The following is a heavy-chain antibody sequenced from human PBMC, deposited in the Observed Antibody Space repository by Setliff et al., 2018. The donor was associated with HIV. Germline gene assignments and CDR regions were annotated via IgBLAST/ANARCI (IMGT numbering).Heavy chain of an antibody. CDR3: ARSPRIGVAGEFEY. Sequence: NPSETLSLTCTVSGGSISSYYWSWIRQPPGKGLEWIGYIYTSGSVNYNPSLNSRVTISADTSKNQFSLKVNSVTAADTAVYYCARSPRIGVAGEFEYWGQGTLVTVSS. J-gene: IGHJ4*02. CDR1: GGSISSYY. V-gene: IGHV4-4*09. D-gene: IGHD6-19*01. CDR2: IYTSGSV.